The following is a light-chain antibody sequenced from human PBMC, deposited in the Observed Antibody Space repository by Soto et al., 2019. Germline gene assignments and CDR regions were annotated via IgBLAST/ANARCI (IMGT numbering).Light chain of an antibody. J-gene: IGKJ1*01. Sequence: ETVMTQSPATLPVSPGERATLSCRASQSVRSNLAWYQQKPGQAPRLLIYGASTRATGIPDRFSGSGSGTDFTLTISRLEPEDFAVYYCQQYGSLSWTFGQGTKVDIK. V-gene: IGKV3-20*01. CDR3: QQYGSLSWT. CDR2: GAS. CDR1: QSVRSN.